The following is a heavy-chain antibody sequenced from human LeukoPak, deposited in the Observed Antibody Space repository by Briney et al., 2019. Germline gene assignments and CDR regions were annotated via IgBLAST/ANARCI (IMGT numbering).Heavy chain of an antibody. CDR1: GFTFSSYA. D-gene: IGHD5-24*01. CDR2: ISGSGGST. J-gene: IGHJ3*02. CDR3: AKWGFGRDGQNAFDI. V-gene: IGHV3-23*01. Sequence: GGSLRLSCAASGFTFSSYAMSWVRQAPGKGLEWVSAISGSGGSTYYADSVKGRFTISRDNSKNTLYLQMNSLRAEGTAVYYCAKWGFGRDGQNAFDIWGQGTMVTVSS.